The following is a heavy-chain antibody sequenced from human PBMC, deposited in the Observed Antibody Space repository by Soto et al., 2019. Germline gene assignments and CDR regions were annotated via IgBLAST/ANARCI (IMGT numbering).Heavy chain of an antibody. D-gene: IGHD3-22*01. CDR3: ARDGPHYYDSSGYDLVSY. V-gene: IGHV1-18*01. J-gene: IGHJ4*02. CDR1: GYTFTSYG. CDR2: ISAYNGNT. Sequence: AASVKVSCKASGYTFTSYGISWVRQAPGQGLEWMGWISAYNGNTNYAQKLQGRVTMTTDTSTSTAYMELRSLRSDDTAVYYCARDGPHYYDSSGYDLVSYWGQGTLVTGSS.